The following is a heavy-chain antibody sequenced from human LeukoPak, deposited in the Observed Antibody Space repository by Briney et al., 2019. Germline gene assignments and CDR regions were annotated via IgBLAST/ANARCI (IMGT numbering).Heavy chain of an antibody. V-gene: IGHV3-53*01. J-gene: IGHJ4*02. CDR1: GFTVSSNY. Sequence: GGSLRLSCAASGFTVSSNYMSWVRQAPGKGLEWVSVIYSGGSTYYADSVKGRFTISRDNSKNTLYLQMNSLRAEGTAVYYCARNGVYNWNDEWCFDYWGQGTLVTVSS. CDR2: IYSGGST. D-gene: IGHD1-1*01. CDR3: ARNGVYNWNDEWCFDY.